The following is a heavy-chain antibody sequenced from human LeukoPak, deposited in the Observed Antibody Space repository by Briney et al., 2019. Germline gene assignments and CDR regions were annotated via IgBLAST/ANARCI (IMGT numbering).Heavy chain of an antibody. J-gene: IGHJ4*02. CDR3: ARRRRGGSLWNDSSGYLDY. CDR2: IYTSGST. Sequence: SETLSLTCTVSGGSISSYYWSWIRQPAGKGLEWIGRIYTSGSTNYNPFLKSRVTMSVDTSKNQFSLELTSVTAADTAVYHCARRRRGGSLWNDSSGYLDYWGQGTLVTVSS. CDR1: GGSISSYY. V-gene: IGHV4-4*07. D-gene: IGHD3-22*01.